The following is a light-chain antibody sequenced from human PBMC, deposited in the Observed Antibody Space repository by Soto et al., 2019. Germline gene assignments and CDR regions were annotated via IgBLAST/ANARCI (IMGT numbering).Light chain of an antibody. Sequence: AIQLTQSPSSLSASVVDIVTITFRASQGISSALAWYQQKPGKAPKLLIYDASSLESGVPSRFSGSGSGTDFTLTISSLQTEDFATYYCQQFNNYITFGQGTRLEI. CDR1: QGISSA. CDR3: QQFNNYIT. CDR2: DAS. J-gene: IGKJ5*01. V-gene: IGKV1D-13*01.